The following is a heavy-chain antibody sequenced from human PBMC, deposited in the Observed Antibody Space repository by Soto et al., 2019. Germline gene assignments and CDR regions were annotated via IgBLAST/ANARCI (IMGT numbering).Heavy chain of an antibody. J-gene: IGHJ4*02. Sequence: GGSLRLSCAASGFTVSSNYMSWVRQAPGKGLEWVSVIYSGGSTYYADSVKGRFTISRDNSKNTLYLQMNSLRAEDTAVYYCAKTPLYMLSIEARFGYYFDYWGQGTLVTVSS. CDR3: AKTPLYMLSIEARFGYYFDY. CDR2: IYSGGST. CDR1: GFTVSSNY. D-gene: IGHD6-6*01. V-gene: IGHV3-53*01.